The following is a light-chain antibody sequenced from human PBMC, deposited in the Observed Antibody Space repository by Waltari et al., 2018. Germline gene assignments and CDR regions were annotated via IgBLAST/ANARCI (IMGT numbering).Light chain of an antibody. J-gene: IGLJ2*01. Sequence: HSVLTQPPSASGTPGQWVTISCSGSNSSIGSNPLNWYQQLPGTAPRVLIYSNNQRPSGVPDRFSGSKSGTSASLAISGLQSEDEADYYCAAWDYSLNGVLFGGGTKLTVL. CDR2: SNN. CDR1: NSSIGSNP. V-gene: IGLV1-44*01. CDR3: AAWDYSLNGVL.